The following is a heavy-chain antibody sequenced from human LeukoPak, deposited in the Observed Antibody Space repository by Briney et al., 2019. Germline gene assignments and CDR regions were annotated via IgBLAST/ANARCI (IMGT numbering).Heavy chain of an antibody. CDR2: IYYSGNT. CDR1: SGSITNYC. D-gene: IGHD4-17*01. CDR3: ARGESGYGDYVGY. Sequence: PSETLSLTCTVSSGSITNYCWSWIRQPPGKELEWIGYIYYSGNTNYDPSLQSRVTISVDTSKNQFSLSLSSVTAADTAVYYCARGESGYGDYVGYWGQGTLVTVSS. V-gene: IGHV4-59*01. J-gene: IGHJ4*02.